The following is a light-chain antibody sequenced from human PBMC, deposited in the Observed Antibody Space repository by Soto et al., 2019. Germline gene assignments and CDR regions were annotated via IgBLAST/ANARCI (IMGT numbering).Light chain of an antibody. CDR1: QSVSSSY. J-gene: IGKJ1*01. V-gene: IGKV3-20*01. CDR2: GAS. Sequence: EIVLTQSPGTLSLSPGERATLSCRASQSVSSSYLAWYQQKPGQAPRLLIYGASSRATGLPDRFSGSGSGTDFTLTISRLEPEDFAVYYCQQYGSSRPWFGQGTKVEIK. CDR3: QQYGSSRPW.